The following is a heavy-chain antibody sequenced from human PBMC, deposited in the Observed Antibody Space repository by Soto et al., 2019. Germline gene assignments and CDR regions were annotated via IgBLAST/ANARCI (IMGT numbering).Heavy chain of an antibody. Sequence: ASVKVSCKASGYIFTSLAMHWVRQAPGQRLEWMGWINPGNGNTKYSQSFQGRVTITRDTSASTTYMELSSLRSEDTAVYFCARDLDAYNSTGYWGQGTLVTVSS. CDR3: ARDLDAYNSTGY. CDR1: GYIFTSLA. D-gene: IGHD1-1*01. V-gene: IGHV1-3*01. J-gene: IGHJ4*02. CDR2: INPGNGNT.